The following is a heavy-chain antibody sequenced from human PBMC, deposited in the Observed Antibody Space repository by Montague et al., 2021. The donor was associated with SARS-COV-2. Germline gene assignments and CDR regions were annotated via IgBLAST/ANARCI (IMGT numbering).Heavy chain of an antibody. CDR3: ARGTAYDHVYY. V-gene: IGHV4-59*12. Sequence: SETLSLTCTASSGSLSGYYWNWTRQPPGKGLEWIGFTHYSGTTKYNPSLKSRLNMSLDTSKNQFSLTLNPVTAADTAIYYCARGTAYDHVYYWGQGAPVTVAS. D-gene: IGHD2-8*02. CDR2: THYSGTT. CDR1: SGSLSGYY. J-gene: IGHJ4*02.